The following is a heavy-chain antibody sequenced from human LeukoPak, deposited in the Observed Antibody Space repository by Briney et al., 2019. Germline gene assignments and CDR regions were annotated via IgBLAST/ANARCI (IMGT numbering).Heavy chain of an antibody. V-gene: IGHV1-8*01. D-gene: IGHD6-6*01. CDR2: MNPNSGNT. CDR1: GYTFTSYD. Sequence: ASVKVSCKASGYTFTSYDINWVRQATGQGLEWMGWMNPNSGNTGYAQKFQGRVTMTRNTSISTAYMELSSLRSEDTAVYYCARGVEYSSPGVDYYYYHMDVWGKGTTVTVSS. CDR3: ARGVEYSSPGVDYYYYHMDV. J-gene: IGHJ6*03.